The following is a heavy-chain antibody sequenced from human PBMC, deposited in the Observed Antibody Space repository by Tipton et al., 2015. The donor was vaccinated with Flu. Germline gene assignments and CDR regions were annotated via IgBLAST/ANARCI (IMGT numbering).Heavy chain of an antibody. V-gene: IGHV1-69*01. J-gene: IGHJ4*02. CDR3: ARVIVIGYGGNWGYFDY. CDR2: IIPIFGTA. CDR1: GGTFSSYA. Sequence: QVQLVQSGAEVKKPGSSVKASCKASGGTFSSYAISWVRQAPGQGLEWMGGIIPIFGTANYAQKFQGRVTITADESTSTAYMELSSLRSEDTAVYYCARVIVIGYGGNWGYFDYWGQGTLVTVSS. D-gene: IGHD4-23*01.